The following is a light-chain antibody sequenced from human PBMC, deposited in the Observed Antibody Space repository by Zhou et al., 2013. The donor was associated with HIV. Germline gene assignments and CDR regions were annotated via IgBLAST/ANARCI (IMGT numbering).Light chain of an antibody. V-gene: IGKV1-39*01. CDR1: QSISTY. CDR2: GAS. J-gene: IGKJ3*01. CDR3: QQSYSDRWT. Sequence: DIQMTQSPSSLSASVGDRVTITCRASQSISTYLNWYQQKPGSAPRLLIYGASTLQRGVPSRFSGRGSGTAFTLTISSLQPEDFAIYFCQQSYSDRWTFGPGTKVDFK.